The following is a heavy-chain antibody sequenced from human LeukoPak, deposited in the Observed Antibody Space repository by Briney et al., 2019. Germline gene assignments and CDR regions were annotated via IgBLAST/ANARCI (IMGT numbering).Heavy chain of an antibody. CDR3: ARAPLGGYYSYYFDY. V-gene: IGHV4-59*12. Sequence: PSETLSLTCTVSGGSISSYYWSWIRQPPGKGLEWIGYIYYSGSTNYNPSLKSRVTISVDTSKNQFSLKLSSVTAADAAVYYCARAPLGGYYSYYFDYWGQGTLVTVSS. CDR1: GGSISSYY. CDR2: IYYSGST. J-gene: IGHJ4*02. D-gene: IGHD3-22*01.